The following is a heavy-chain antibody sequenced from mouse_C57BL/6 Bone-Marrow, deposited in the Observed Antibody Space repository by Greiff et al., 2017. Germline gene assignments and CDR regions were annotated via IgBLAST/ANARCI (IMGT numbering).Heavy chain of an antibody. CDR1: GYTFPSYW. CDR3: ARSYYYGSSYDFDY. Sequence: VQLQQPGAELVKPGASVKLSCKASGYTFPSYWMHWVKQRPGQGLEWIGMIHPNSGRTNYNEKFTSKATLTVDKASSTAYMQLSSLTSEDSAVYYCARSYYYGSSYDFDYWGKGTTLTVSS. V-gene: IGHV1-64*01. CDR2: IHPNSGRT. J-gene: IGHJ2*01. D-gene: IGHD1-1*01.